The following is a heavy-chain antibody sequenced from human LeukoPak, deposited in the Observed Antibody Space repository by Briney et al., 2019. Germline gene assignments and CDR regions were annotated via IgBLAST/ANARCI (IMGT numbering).Heavy chain of an antibody. Sequence: GGSLRLSCAASGLTVSSNYMNWVRQAPGKGLEWVSYISSSSSYTNYADSVKGRFTISRDNAKNSLYLQMNSLRAEDTAVYYCARDAHYDSSGYLPDYWGQGTLVTVSS. CDR3: ARDAHYDSSGYLPDY. CDR1: GLTVSSNY. D-gene: IGHD3-22*01. V-gene: IGHV3-11*05. J-gene: IGHJ4*02. CDR2: ISSSSSYT.